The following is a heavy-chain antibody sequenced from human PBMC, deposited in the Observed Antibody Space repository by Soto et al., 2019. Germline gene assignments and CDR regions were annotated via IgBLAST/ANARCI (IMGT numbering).Heavy chain of an antibody. D-gene: IGHD5-12*01. CDR3: AKGDNLGPKTGYAFDP. CDR2: TYFRSKWYN. J-gene: IGHJ5*02. V-gene: IGHV6-1*01. CDR1: GDSVSSNTAS. Sequence: SQTLSLTCAISGDSVSSNTASWNWIRQSPSRGLEWLGRTYFRSKWYNDYAVSVKSRIIINPDTSNNQFSLQLNSVTPEDTAVYFCAKGDNLGPKTGYAFDPWGQGIIVTVSS.